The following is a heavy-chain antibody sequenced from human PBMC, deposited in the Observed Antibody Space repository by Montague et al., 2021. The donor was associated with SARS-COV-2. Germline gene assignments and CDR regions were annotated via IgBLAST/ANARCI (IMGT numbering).Heavy chain of an antibody. CDR2: TYYRSKWYN. Sequence: CAISGDSVSSKSAAWNWIRQSPSRGLEWLGRTYYRSKWYNDYAVSVKSRITINPDTSKNILYLRMNSLTPEDTAVYYCARDRVPPDYGDAFDLWGQGTLVTVSS. D-gene: IGHD4/OR15-4a*01. V-gene: IGHV6-1*01. J-gene: IGHJ3*01. CDR3: ARDRVPPDYGDAFDL. CDR1: GDSVSSKSAA.